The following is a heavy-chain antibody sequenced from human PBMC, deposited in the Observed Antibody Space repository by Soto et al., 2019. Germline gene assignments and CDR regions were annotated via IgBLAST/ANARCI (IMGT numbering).Heavy chain of an antibody. CDR1: GFTFSRYA. D-gene: IGHD4-17*01. Sequence: QVQLVESGGSVVQPGRSLRLSCAASGFTFSRYAMHWVRQAPGKGLEWVAVISYDGSNKYYADSVKGRFTISRDNSKNTLYLQMNSLRAEDTAVYYCAIGQFYGRNSCLDVWGQGTTVTVSS. J-gene: IGHJ6*02. CDR2: ISYDGSNK. CDR3: AIGQFYGRNSCLDV. V-gene: IGHV3-30-3*01.